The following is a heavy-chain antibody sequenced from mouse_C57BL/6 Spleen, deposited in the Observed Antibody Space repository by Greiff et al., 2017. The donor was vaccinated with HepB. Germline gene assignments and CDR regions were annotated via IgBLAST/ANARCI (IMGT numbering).Heavy chain of an antibody. J-gene: IGHJ3*01. CDR2: IDPSDSYT. V-gene: IGHV1-69*01. CDR1: GYTFTSYW. CDR3: ASDYYGSSLAWVAY. D-gene: IGHD1-1*01. Sequence: QVQLQQPGAELVMPGASVKLSCKASGYTFTSYWMHWVKQRPGQGLEWIGEIDPSDSYTNYNQKFKGKSTLTVDKSSSTAYMQLSSLTSEDSAVYYCASDYYGSSLAWVAYWGQGTLVTVSA.